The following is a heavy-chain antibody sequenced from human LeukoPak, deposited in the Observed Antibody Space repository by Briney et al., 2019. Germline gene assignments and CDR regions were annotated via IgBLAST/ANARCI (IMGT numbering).Heavy chain of an antibody. CDR2: IYSGGGA. D-gene: IGHD6-13*01. Sequence: PGRSLRLSCAASGFTVSSNYMSWVRQAPGKGLEWVSVIYSGGGAYYADSVKGRFTISRHSSKNTLYLQMNSLRAEDTAVYYCARDRPAAGFYYFDYWGQGTLVTVSS. J-gene: IGHJ4*02. V-gene: IGHV3-53*04. CDR3: ARDRPAAGFYYFDY. CDR1: GFTVSSNY.